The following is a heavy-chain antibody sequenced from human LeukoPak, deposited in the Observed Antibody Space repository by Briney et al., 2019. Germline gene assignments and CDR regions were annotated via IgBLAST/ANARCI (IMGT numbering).Heavy chain of an antibody. V-gene: IGHV3-48*01. Sequence: HAGGSLRLSCAASGFTFSSYSMNWVRQAPGKGLEWVSYISSSSSTIYYADSVKGRFTISRDNAKNSLYLQMNSLRAEDTAVYYCARSPYSSGWYEAPEYWFDPWGQGTLVTVSS. CDR3: ARSPYSSGWYEAPEYWFDP. CDR1: GFTFSSYS. J-gene: IGHJ5*02. CDR2: ISSSSSTI. D-gene: IGHD6-19*01.